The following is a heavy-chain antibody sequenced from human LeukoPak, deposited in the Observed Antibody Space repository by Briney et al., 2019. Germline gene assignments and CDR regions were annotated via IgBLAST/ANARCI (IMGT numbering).Heavy chain of an antibody. CDR1: GGSVSSSSYY. V-gene: IGHV4-39*01. CDR3: ARRRITMVRGVIKRDQNWFDP. Sequence: SETLSLTCTVSGGSVSSSSYYWGWIRQPPGKGLEWIGNIYYSGSTYYNPSLKSRVTISVDTSKNQFSLKLSSVTAADTAVYYCARRRITMVRGVIKRDQNWFDPWGQGTLVTVSS. J-gene: IGHJ5*02. D-gene: IGHD3-10*01. CDR2: IYYSGST.